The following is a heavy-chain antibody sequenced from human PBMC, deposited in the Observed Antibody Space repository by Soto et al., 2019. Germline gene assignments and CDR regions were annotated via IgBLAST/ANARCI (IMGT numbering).Heavy chain of an antibody. D-gene: IGHD2-8*01. J-gene: IGHJ4*02. CDR1: GCTFSSYG. V-gene: IGHV3-30*18. CDR3: AKLRDFVVLPAGILDY. CDR2: ISYDGSNK. Sequence: GGSLRLSCAASGCTFSSYGMHWVRQAPGKGLEWVAVISYDGSNKYYADSVKGRFTISRDDFRNTLYLQMNSLRTGDTAIYYCAKLRDFVVLPAGILDYWGPGTLVTVSS.